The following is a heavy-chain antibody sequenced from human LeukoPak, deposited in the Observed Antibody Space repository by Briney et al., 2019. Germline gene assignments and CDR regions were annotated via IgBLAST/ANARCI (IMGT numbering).Heavy chain of an antibody. CDR3: ARDIAVAIDY. V-gene: IGHV3-33*01. J-gene: IGHJ4*02. D-gene: IGHD6-19*01. CDR2: IWYDGSNK. Sequence: GGSLRLSRAASGFTFSSYGMHWVRQAPSKGLEWVAVIWYDGSNKYYADSVKGRFTISRDNSKNTLYLQMNSLRAEDTAVYYCARDIAVAIDYWGQGTLVTVSS. CDR1: GFTFSSYG.